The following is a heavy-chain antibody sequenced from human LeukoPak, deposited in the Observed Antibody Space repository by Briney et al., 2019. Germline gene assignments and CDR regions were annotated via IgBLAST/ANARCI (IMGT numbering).Heavy chain of an antibody. CDR1: GFTFSSYA. D-gene: IGHD3-3*01. V-gene: IGHV3-23*01. CDR3: AKSMEWLLFLSHFDY. CDR2: ISGSGGSR. J-gene: IGHJ4*02. Sequence: GRSLRLSCAASGFTFSSYAMSWVRQAPGKGLEWVSAISGSGGSRYYADSVKGRFTISRDNTKNTLYLQMNSLRAEDTAVYYCAKSMEWLLFLSHFDYWGQGTLVTVSS.